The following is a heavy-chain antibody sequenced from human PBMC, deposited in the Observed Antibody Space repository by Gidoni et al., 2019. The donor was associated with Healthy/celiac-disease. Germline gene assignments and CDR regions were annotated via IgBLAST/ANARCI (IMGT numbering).Heavy chain of an antibody. D-gene: IGHD4-17*01. CDR2: ISSSSSTI. CDR1: GFTFSSYS. CDR3: ARDQPDYGYYYYGMDV. J-gene: IGHJ6*02. V-gene: IGHV3-48*01. Sequence: EVQLVESGGGWVQPGGSRRLSCAAAGFTFSSYSMNWVRQAPGKGLEWVSYISSSSSTIYYADSVKGRFTISRDNAKNSLYLQMNSLRAEDTAVYYCARDQPDYGYYYYGMDVWGQGTTVTVSS.